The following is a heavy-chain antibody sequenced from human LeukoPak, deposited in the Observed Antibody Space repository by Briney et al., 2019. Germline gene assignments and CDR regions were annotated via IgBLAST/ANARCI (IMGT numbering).Heavy chain of an antibody. Sequence: GGSLRLSCAASGFTFSSYWMHWVRQAPGKGLVWVSRINSDGSSTSYADSVKGRFTISRDNAKNTPYLQMNSLRAEDTTVYYCARVGLGGERYYYYYMDVWGKGTTVTVSS. J-gene: IGHJ6*03. CDR1: GFTFSSYW. V-gene: IGHV3-74*01. CDR2: INSDGSST. D-gene: IGHD3/OR15-3a*01. CDR3: ARVGLGGERYYYYYMDV.